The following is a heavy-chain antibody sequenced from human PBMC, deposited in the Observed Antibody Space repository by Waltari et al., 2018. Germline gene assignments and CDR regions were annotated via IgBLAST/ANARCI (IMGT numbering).Heavy chain of an antibody. J-gene: IGHJ4*02. CDR3: ARGPQGEYGDYEDYFDY. CDR2: IIPIFGTA. Sequence: QVQLVQSGAEVKKPGSSVKVSCKAYGGTFSSYAISWVRQAPGQGPEWMGRIIPIFGTANYAQKFQGRVTITADKSTSTAYMELSSLRSEDTAVYYCARGPQGEYGDYEDYFDYWGQGTLVTVSS. CDR1: GGTFSSYA. V-gene: IGHV1-69*08. D-gene: IGHD4-17*01.